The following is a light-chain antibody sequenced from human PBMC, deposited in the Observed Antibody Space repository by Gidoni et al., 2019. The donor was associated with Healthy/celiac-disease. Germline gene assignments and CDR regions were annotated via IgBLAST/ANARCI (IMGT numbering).Light chain of an antibody. CDR3: QQYYSTPQT. Sequence: DIVMTQSPDSLAVSLGDRATINCKSSQSVLYSSNNKNYLAWYQQKPGQPPKLLIYWASTRESGVPDRFSGSGSGTDFTLTISSRQAEDVAVYYCQQYYSTPQTFGQGTKVEIK. CDR2: WAS. CDR1: QSVLYSSNNKNY. V-gene: IGKV4-1*01. J-gene: IGKJ1*01.